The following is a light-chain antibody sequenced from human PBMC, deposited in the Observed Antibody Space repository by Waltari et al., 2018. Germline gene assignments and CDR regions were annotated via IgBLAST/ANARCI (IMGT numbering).Light chain of an antibody. Sequence: SYEVTQPPSVSVSPGQTASITCSGDKLGDKNVCWYQQKPGQSPVLVIHADSKRPSGIPEGISGSNSGNTATLTISGTQAMDEADYYCQAWDSNIGVFGGGTKLTVL. J-gene: IGLJ2*01. CDR2: ADS. V-gene: IGLV3-1*01. CDR3: QAWDSNIGV. CDR1: KLGDKN.